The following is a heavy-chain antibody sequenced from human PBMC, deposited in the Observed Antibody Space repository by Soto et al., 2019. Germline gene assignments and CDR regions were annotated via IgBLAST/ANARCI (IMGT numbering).Heavy chain of an antibody. V-gene: IGHV1-46*01. D-gene: IGHD3-10*01. CDR1: ADTFTSDY. CDR2: NKPIGGST. CDR3: ARSSGGVLGIIIEGSNWLGP. Sequence: ASVKLSRKAPADTFTSDYIHWGRQAPGHRLEWMRKNKPIGGSTRFVQTFQGRITMTTDTSTSPFYRYLRSLIFEDTAVYYSARSSGGVLGIIIEGSNWLGPWGQGSLVAVSS. J-gene: IGHJ5*02.